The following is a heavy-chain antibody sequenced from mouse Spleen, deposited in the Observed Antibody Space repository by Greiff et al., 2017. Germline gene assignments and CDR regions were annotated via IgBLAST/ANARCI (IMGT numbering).Heavy chain of an antibody. CDR1: GFTFSDYY. D-gene: IGHD3-3*01. CDR2: INYDGSST. J-gene: IGHJ2*01. CDR3: ARDVAGHFDY. Sequence: EVMLVESEGGLVQPGRSMKLSCTASGFTFSDYYMAWVRQVPEKGLEWVANINYDGSSTYYLDSLKSRFIITRDNAKNILYLQMSSLKSEDTATYYCARDVAGHFDYWGQGTTLTVSS. V-gene: IGHV5-16*01.